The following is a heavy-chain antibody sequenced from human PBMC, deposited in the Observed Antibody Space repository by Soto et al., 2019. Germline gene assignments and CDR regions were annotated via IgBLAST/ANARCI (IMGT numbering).Heavy chain of an antibody. V-gene: IGHV1-69*01. D-gene: IGHD2-2*01. CDR2: IIPIFGTA. J-gene: IGHJ4*02. CDR1: GGTFSSYA. Sequence: VKVSCKASGGTFSSYAISWVRQAPGQGLEWMGGIIPIFGTANYAQKFQGRVTITADESTSTAYMELSSLRSEDTAVYYCATLRSGAAMGFDYWGQGTLVTVSS. CDR3: ATLRSGAAMGFDY.